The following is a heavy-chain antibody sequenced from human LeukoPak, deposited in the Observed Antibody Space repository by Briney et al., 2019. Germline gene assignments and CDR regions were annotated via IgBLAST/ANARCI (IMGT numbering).Heavy chain of an antibody. J-gene: IGHJ4*02. CDR2: IYSGGST. CDR3: ARDTIFGVGPGY. V-gene: IGHV3-53*01. Sequence: GGCLRLSCAASGYTVSSNYRSWVREAPGKGLEWVSVIYSGGSTYYADSVKGRFTISRDNSKNTLYLQMNSLRAEDTAVYYCARDTIFGVGPGYWGRGTLVTVSS. CDR1: GYTVSSNY. D-gene: IGHD3-3*01.